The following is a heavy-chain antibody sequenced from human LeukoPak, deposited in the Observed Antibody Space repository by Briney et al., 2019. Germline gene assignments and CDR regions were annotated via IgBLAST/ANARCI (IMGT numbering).Heavy chain of an antibody. D-gene: IGHD4-11*01. CDR3: ARKPTVAGSYYYFDY. V-gene: IGHV4-39*01. CDR2: IYQSGTT. Sequence: SETLSLTCTVSGGSITNTAYLWGWIRQPPGKGLEWIASIYQSGTTHYNPSLQSRVTISFETSKNQFSLKLSSVTAEDTAIYYCARKPTVAGSYYYFDYWGQGTLVTVSS. J-gene: IGHJ4*02. CDR1: GGSITNTAYL.